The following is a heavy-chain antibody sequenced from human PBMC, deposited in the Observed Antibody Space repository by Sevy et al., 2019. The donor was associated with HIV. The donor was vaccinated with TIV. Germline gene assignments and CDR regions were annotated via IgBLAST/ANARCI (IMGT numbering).Heavy chain of an antibody. D-gene: IGHD1-7*01. V-gene: IGHV1-2*02. J-gene: IGHJ6*02. CDR3: ARDRGGITGTSYYYGMDV. CDR1: GYTFTGYY. CDR2: INPKSGGT. Sequence: ASVKVSCKASGYTFTGYYMHWVRQAPGQGLEWMGWINPKSGGTNYAQKFQGRVTMTRDTSISTAYMELSRLRSDDTAVYYCARDRGGITGTSYYYGMDVWGQGTTVTVSS.